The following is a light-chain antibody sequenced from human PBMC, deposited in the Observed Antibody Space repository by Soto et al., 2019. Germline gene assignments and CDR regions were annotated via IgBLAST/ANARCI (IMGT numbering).Light chain of an antibody. CDR2: EVS. J-gene: IGLJ3*02. CDR1: SSGVGGYNY. CDR3: SSYTSSSTPPWV. Sequence: QSALTQPASVSGSPGQSITISCTGTSSGVGGYNYVSWYQQHPGKAPKLMIYEVSNRPSGVSNRFSGSKSGNTASLTISGLQAEDEADYYCSSYTSSSTPPWVFGGGTQLTVL. V-gene: IGLV2-14*01.